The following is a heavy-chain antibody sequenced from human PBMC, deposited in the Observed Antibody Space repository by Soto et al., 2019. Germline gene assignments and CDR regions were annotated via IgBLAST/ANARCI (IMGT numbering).Heavy chain of an antibody. J-gene: IGHJ6*02. CDR2: IYYSGST. Sequence: QLQLQESGPGLVKPSETLSLTCTVSGGSISSSSYYWGWIRQPPGKGLEWIGSIYYSGSTYYNPSLKSRVTISVDTSKNQFSLKLSSVTAADTAVYYCASYDYYYYYGMDVWGQGTTVTVSS. CDR3: ASYDYYYYYGMDV. V-gene: IGHV4-39*01. CDR1: GGSISSSSYY. D-gene: IGHD3-16*01.